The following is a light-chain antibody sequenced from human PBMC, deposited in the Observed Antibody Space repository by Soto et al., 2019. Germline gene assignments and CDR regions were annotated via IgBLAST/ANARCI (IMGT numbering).Light chain of an antibody. J-gene: IGKJ4*01. CDR2: QTS. CDR3: QQFSSYPLT. Sequence: EIVLTQSPATLSSFPGDRVTLSCRASQYINTRLAWYQHRPGQAPRLLIYQTSLRAAGIPARFSASGSGTDFTLTISRLEPEDFAVYYCQQFSSYPLTFGGGTKVDIK. V-gene: IGKV3D-11*03. CDR1: QYINTR.